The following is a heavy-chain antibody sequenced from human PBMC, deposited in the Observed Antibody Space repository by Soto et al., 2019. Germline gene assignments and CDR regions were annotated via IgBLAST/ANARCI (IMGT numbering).Heavy chain of an antibody. CDR3: ARESTYYYYGMDV. CDR1: GGTFSSYA. CDR2: IIPIFGTA. Sequence: SVKVSCKASGGTFSSYAISWVRQAPGQGLEWMGGIIPIFGTANCAQKFQGRVTITADESTSTAYMELSSLRSEDTAVYYCARESTYYYYGMDVWGQGTTVTVSS. J-gene: IGHJ6*02. D-gene: IGHD2-2*01. V-gene: IGHV1-69*13.